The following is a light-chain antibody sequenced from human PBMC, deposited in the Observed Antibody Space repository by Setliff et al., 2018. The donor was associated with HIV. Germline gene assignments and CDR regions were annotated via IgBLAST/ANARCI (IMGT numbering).Light chain of an antibody. V-gene: IGKV3-15*01. J-gene: IGKJ2*01. CDR2: GAS. Sequence: EVVMTQSPAILSLSPGERATLSCRASQSVSSNLAWYQQKPGQGPRLLIYGASTRATGVPARFSGSGSGTEFTLTITSLQSEDFAFYYCQQYDDRPPYTFGQGTKVDIK. CDR1: QSVSSN. CDR3: QQYDDRPPYT.